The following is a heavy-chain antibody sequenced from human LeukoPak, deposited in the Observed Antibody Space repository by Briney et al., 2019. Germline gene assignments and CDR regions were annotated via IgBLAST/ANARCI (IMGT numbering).Heavy chain of an antibody. J-gene: IGHJ3*02. CDR2: VYSSGST. V-gene: IGHV4-4*07. D-gene: IGHD2-15*01. CDR3: ARDRGYCSSGSCFNDAFNM. Sequence: SETLSLTCTVSGGSISNYYWSWIRQTAGKGLEWIGRVYSSGSTNYNPSLKSRVAMSIDTSKKQFSLRLSSVTAADTAVYYCARDRGYCSSGSCFNDAFNMWGQGTRVIVSS. CDR1: GGSISNYY.